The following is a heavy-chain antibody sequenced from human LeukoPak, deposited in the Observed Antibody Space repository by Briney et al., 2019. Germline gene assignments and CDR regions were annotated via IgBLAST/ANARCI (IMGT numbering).Heavy chain of an antibody. CDR3: ARGLTIFGVAPNLDYYYYMDV. CDR1: GGTFSSYA. CDR2: IIPIFGTA. J-gene: IGHJ6*03. D-gene: IGHD3-3*01. Sequence: SVKVSCKASGGTFSSYAISWVRQAPGQGLEWMGGIIPIFGTANYAQKFQGRVTITADESTSTAYMELSSLRSEDTAVYYCARGLTIFGVAPNLDYYYYMDVWGKGTTVTVSS. V-gene: IGHV1-69*13.